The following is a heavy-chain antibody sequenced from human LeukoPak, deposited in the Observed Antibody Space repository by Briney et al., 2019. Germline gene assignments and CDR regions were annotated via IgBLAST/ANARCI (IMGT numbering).Heavy chain of an antibody. CDR2: IIPIFGTA. CDR1: GGTFSSYA. J-gene: IGHJ4*02. D-gene: IGHD3-9*01. Sequence: ASVKVSCKASGGTFSSYAISWVRQAPGQGLEWMGGIIPIFGTANYAQKFQGRVTITADESTSTAYMELSSLRSEDTAVYYCARSKALRLDDIYYWGQGTLVTVSS. CDR3: ARSKALRLDDIYY. V-gene: IGHV1-69*13.